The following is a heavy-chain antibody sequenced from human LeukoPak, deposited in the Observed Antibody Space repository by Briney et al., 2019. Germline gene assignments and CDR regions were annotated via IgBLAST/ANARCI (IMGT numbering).Heavy chain of an antibody. J-gene: IGHJ4*02. Sequence: SETLSLTCTVSGGSISSSSYYWGWIRQPPGKGLEWIGSIYYSGSTYYNPSLKSRVTISVDMSKNQFSLKLSSVTAADTAVYYCARATVVLYYFDYWGQGTLVTVSS. CDR1: GGSISSSSYY. V-gene: IGHV4-39*01. CDR3: ARATVVLYYFDY. CDR2: IYYSGST. D-gene: IGHD4-23*01.